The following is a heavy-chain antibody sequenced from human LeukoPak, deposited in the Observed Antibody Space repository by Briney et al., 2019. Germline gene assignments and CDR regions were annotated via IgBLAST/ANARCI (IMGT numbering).Heavy chain of an antibody. J-gene: IGHJ1*01. D-gene: IGHD1-1*01. Sequence: GASVKVSCKASGYTFTSYGISWVRQAPGQGLEWMGWISAYNGNTNYAQKLQGRVTMTTDTSTSTAYMELRSLRSDDTAVYYCAREGRRELEEEYFQHWGQGTLVTVSS. V-gene: IGHV1-18*01. CDR2: ISAYNGNT. CDR3: AREGRRELEEEYFQH. CDR1: GYTFTSYG.